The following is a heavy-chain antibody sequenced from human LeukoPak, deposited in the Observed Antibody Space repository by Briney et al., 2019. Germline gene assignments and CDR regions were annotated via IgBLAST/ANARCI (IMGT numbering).Heavy chain of an antibody. V-gene: IGHV3-74*01. J-gene: IGHJ3*02. CDR3: ARDPADYGDYDRRPDI. CDR1: GFTFSSYW. D-gene: IGHD4-17*01. CDR2: INTDGSST. Sequence: PGGSLRLSCAASGFTFSSYWMHWVRQAPGKGLVWVSRINTDGSSTSYADSVKGRFTISRDNAKNTLYLQMNSLRAEDTAVYYCARDPADYGDYDRRPDIWGQGTMVTVSS.